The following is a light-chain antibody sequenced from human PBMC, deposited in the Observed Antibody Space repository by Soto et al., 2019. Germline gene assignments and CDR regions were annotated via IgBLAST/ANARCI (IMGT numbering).Light chain of an antibody. CDR3: QQRSNWPLT. V-gene: IGKV3-11*01. CDR2: DAS. J-gene: IGKJ4*01. CDR1: QSVSSY. Sequence: EIALTQSPANLSLSPGERATLSCRASQSVSSYLAWYQQKPGQAPRLLIYDASNRATGIPARFSGSGSGTDFTLTISSLDPEDFAVYYCQQRSNWPLTFGGGTKVDIK.